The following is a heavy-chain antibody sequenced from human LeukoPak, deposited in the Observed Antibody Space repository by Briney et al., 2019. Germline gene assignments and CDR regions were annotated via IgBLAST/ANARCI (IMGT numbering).Heavy chain of an antibody. CDR1: GFTFSSYS. Sequence: PGGSLRLSCAASGFTFSSYSMNWVRQAPGKGLEWVSSISSSSSYIYYADSVKGRFTISRDNAKNSLYLQMNSLRAEDTAVYYCARYRSYCSGGSCYLPDAFDIWGQGTMVTVSS. CDR3: ARYRSYCSGGSCYLPDAFDI. V-gene: IGHV3-21*01. CDR2: ISSSSSYI. D-gene: IGHD2-15*01. J-gene: IGHJ3*02.